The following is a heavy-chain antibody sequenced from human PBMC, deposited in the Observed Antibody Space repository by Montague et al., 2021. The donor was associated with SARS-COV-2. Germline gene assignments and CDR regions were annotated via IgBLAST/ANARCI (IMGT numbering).Heavy chain of an antibody. D-gene: IGHD3-10*01. V-gene: IGHV4-34*01. CDR1: GGSFSTYS. CDR3: ARLGDGVVPSPILGVGPYYSYYFMDV. CDR2: IHHGGST. J-gene: IGHJ6*01. Sequence: SETLSLTCAVHGGSFSTYSWNWIRQHPGKGLEWIGEIHHGGSTNYNPSLKSRVTISADTSKNQFSLKLTSVAAADTAVYYCARLGDGVVPSPILGVGPYYSYYFMDVWGQGTTVTVPS.